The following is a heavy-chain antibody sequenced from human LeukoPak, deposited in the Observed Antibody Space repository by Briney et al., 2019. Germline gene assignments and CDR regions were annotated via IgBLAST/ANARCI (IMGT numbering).Heavy chain of an antibody. Sequence: ASVKVPCKVSGYTLTELSMHWVRQAPGKGLEWMGGFDPEDGETIYAQKFQGRVTMTEDTSTDTAYMELSSLRSEDTAVYYCATKTYYYDSSGYFSLPDYWGQGTLVTVSS. V-gene: IGHV1-24*01. CDR2: FDPEDGET. J-gene: IGHJ4*02. CDR3: ATKTYYYDSSGYFSLPDY. D-gene: IGHD3-22*01. CDR1: GYTLTELS.